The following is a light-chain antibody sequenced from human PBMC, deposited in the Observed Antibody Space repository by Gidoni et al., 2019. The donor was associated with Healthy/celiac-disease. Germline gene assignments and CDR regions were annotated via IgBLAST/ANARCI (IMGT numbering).Light chain of an antibody. J-gene: IGKJ4*01. V-gene: IGKV3-11*01. CDR2: DAS. CDR3: QQRSNWPL. CDR1: QSVSSY. Sequence: EIVLTQSPATLSLSPGERATLSCRASQSVSSYLDWYQQKPGQAPMLLIYDASNRATGIPARFSGSGSGTDFTLTISSLEPEDFAVYYCQQRSNWPLFGGGTKVEIK.